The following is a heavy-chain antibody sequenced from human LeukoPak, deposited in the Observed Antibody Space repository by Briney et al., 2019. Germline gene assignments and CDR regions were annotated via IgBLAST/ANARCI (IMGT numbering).Heavy chain of an antibody. CDR2: MNTNSGNT. V-gene: IGHV1-8*01. J-gene: IGHJ3*02. CDR3: ARGKGSPGAFDI. D-gene: IGHD1-26*01. Sequence: ASVKVSCKASGYTFTSYDINWVRQATGQGLEWMGWMNTNSGNTGYAQKFQGRVTMTRNTSISTAYMELSSLRSEDTAVYYCARGKGSPGAFDIWGQGTMVTVSS. CDR1: GYTFTSYD.